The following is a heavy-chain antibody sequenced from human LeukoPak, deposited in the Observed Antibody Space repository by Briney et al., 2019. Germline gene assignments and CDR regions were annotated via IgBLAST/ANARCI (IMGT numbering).Heavy chain of an antibody. Sequence: GGSLRLSCAASGFTFSSYGMHWVRQAPGKGLEWVAVISYDGSNKYYADSVKGRFTISRDNSKNTLYLQMNSLRAEDTAVYYCARVAKLELVAFDIWGQGTMVTVSS. CDR1: GFTFSSYG. V-gene: IGHV3-30*03. D-gene: IGHD1-7*01. CDR2: ISYDGSNK. J-gene: IGHJ3*02. CDR3: ARVAKLELVAFDI.